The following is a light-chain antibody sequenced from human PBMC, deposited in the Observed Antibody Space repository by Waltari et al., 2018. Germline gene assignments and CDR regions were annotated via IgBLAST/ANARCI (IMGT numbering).Light chain of an antibody. J-gene: IGLJ1*01. V-gene: IGLV2-23*01. CDR2: EGS. Sequence: QSALTQPASVPGSTGQSLPISCTGTSSDVGSYNLVSWYQQHPGKAPKLMIYEGSKRPSGVSNRFSGSKSGNTASLTISGLQAEDEADYFCSSYAGSSTLYVFGTGTKVTVL. CDR1: SSDVGSYNL. CDR3: SSYAGSSTLYV.